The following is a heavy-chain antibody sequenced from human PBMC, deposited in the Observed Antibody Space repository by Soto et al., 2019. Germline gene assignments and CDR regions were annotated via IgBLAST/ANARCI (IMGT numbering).Heavy chain of an antibody. CDR1: GGSVSSGSYY. CDR2: IYYSGST. CDR3: ASLYDSSGYYPITDY. D-gene: IGHD3-22*01. Sequence: SETLSLTCTVSGGSVSSGSYYWSWIRQPPGKGLEWIGYIYYSGSTNYNPSLKSRVTISVDTSKNQFSLKLSSVTAADTAVYYCASLYDSSGYYPITDYWGQGTLVTVSS. V-gene: IGHV4-61*01. J-gene: IGHJ4*02.